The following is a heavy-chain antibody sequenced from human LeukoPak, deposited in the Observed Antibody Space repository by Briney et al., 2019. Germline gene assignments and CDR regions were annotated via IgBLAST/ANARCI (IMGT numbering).Heavy chain of an antibody. Sequence: GGSLRLSCAASGFTLSRYWMSWVRQAPGKGLEWVANIDLDGSEKFYVDSVKGRFTVSRDNAQNSLYLQMNSLRAEDTAVYYCARDWGATTSVFDYWGQGILVTVSS. CDR3: ARDWGATTSVFDY. J-gene: IGHJ4*02. CDR1: GFTLSRYW. D-gene: IGHD3-16*01. V-gene: IGHV3-7*01. CDR2: IDLDGSEK.